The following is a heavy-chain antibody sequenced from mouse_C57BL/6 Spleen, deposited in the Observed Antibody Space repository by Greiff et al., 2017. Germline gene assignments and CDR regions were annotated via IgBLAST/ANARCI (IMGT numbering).Heavy chain of an antibody. CDR2: IDPEDGET. Sequence: EVQLQQSGAELVKPGASVKLSCTASGFNINDYYMHWVKQRPEQGLEWIGRIDPEDGETKYAPKFQGKATITADTSSYTASMQLSSLTSEDTAVYYSASLSGTLADYWGQGTTLTVSS. V-gene: IGHV14-2*01. CDR1: GFNINDYY. D-gene: IGHD4-1*01. CDR3: ASLSGTLADY. J-gene: IGHJ2*01.